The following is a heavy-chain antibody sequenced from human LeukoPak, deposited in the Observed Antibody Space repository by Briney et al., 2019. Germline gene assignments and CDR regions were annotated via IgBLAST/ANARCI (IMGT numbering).Heavy chain of an antibody. CDR3: ARVPRYYDSSGYWGD. D-gene: IGHD3-22*01. Sequence: ASVKVSCKASGYTFTGYYMHWVRQAPGQGLGWMGWINPNSGGTNYAQKFQGRVTMTRDTSISTAYMELSRLRSDDTAVYYCARVPRYYDSSGYWGDWGQGTLVTVSS. V-gene: IGHV1-2*02. J-gene: IGHJ4*02. CDR2: INPNSGGT. CDR1: GYTFTGYY.